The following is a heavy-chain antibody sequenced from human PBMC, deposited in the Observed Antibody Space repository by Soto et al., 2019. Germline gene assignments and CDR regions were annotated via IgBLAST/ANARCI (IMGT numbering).Heavy chain of an antibody. CDR2: IIPILGIA. Sequence: QVQLVQSGAEVKKPGSSVKVSCKASGGTFSSYTISWVRQAPGPGLEWMGRIIPILGIANYAQKFQGRVTITADKSTSTAYMELSSLRSEDTAVYYCARGMVVAATTVNWFDPWGQGTLVTVSS. CDR1: GGTFSSYT. V-gene: IGHV1-69*02. CDR3: ARGMVVAATTVNWFDP. D-gene: IGHD2-15*01. J-gene: IGHJ5*02.